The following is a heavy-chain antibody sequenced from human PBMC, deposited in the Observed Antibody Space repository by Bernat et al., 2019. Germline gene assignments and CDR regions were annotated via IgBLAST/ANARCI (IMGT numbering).Heavy chain of an antibody. CDR1: GFTFSSYG. CDR3: AKDGGSYWNCDY. D-gene: IGHD1-26*01. CDR2: IRFDGSIK. Sequence: QVQLVESGGGVVQPGGSLRLSCAASGFTFSSYGMHWVRQAPGKGLEWVAFIRFDGSIKYYAEVGKGRFTISRDNSKSTLYLQMNSLRAEDTAVYFCAKDGGSYWNCDYWGQGTLVTVSS. V-gene: IGHV3-30*02. J-gene: IGHJ4*02.